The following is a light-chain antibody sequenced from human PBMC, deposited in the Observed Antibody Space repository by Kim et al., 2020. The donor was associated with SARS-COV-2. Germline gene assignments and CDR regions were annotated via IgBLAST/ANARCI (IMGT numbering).Light chain of an antibody. Sequence: QSVTISCTATSSDVSGYNYVSWYQQHPVKAPKLMIYDVSKRPSGVPDRFSGSKSGNTASLTISGLQAEDEADYYCCSYAGSYTLVFGGGTKLTVL. CDR3: CSYAGSYTLV. J-gene: IGLJ2*01. CDR2: DVS. CDR1: SSDVSGYNY. V-gene: IGLV2-11*01.